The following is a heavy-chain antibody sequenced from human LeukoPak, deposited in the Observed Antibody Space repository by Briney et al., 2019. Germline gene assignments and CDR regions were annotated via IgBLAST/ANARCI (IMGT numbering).Heavy chain of an antibody. CDR1: GVSVNAYS. CDR3: ARIRCGHTDDRCYNY. D-gene: IGHD2-2*02. Sequence: PSETLSLTCAVQGVSVNAYSWSWIRHSPGKGLEWIGEINHSGGTNYNPSLKSRATISVDTSENQFSLRVTSVTAADTAVYYCARIRCGHTDDRCYNYWGQGTLVTVPS. V-gene: IGHV4-34*01. CDR2: INHSGGT. J-gene: IGHJ4*02.